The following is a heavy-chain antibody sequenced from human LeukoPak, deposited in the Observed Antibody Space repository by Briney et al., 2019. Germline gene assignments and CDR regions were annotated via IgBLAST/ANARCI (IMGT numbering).Heavy chain of an antibody. CDR1: GFTFNNYD. D-gene: IGHD1-26*01. CDR3: AKDLGRYRNNYFDY. V-gene: IGHV3-23*01. J-gene: IGHJ4*02. Sequence: AGGSLRLSCVASGFTFNNYDMAWVRQAPGKGLERVSAINSGGLTSYAESVKGRFTISRDDSKNTLYLQMNSLRAEDTAVYYCAKDLGRYRNNYFDYWGQGTLVTVSS. CDR2: INSGGLT.